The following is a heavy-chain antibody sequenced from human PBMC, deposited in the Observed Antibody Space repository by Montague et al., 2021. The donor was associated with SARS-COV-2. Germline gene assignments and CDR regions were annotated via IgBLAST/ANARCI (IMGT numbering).Heavy chain of an antibody. CDR1: GFSLSTSGVC. V-gene: IGHV2-70*13. CDR3: ARMGSAVPGSMPTYDFNI. Sequence: PALVKPTQTLTLTCTFSGFSLSTSGVCVSWIRQPPGKALEWLALIVWDDDKYYSASLKTRLTISKGPSTNQVVLTMTNMDPVDTGTYYCARMGSAVPGSMPTYDFNIWGQGTKVTVSS. D-gene: IGHD3-3*01. J-gene: IGHJ4*02. CDR2: IVWDDDK.